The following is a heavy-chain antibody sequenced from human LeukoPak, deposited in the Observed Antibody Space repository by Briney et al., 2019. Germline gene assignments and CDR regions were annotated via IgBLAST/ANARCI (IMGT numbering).Heavy chain of an antibody. CDR3: AELGITMIGGV. CDR2: INNDGSWT. V-gene: IGHV3-74*01. CDR1: GFTFSSYW. J-gene: IGHJ6*04. D-gene: IGHD3-10*02. Sequence: GGSLRLSCAASGFTFSSYWMQWVRQAPGKGLVWVSRINNDGSWTTYADSVKGRFTTSRDNAKNSLYLQMNSLRAEDTAVYYCAELGITMIGGVWGKGTTVTISS.